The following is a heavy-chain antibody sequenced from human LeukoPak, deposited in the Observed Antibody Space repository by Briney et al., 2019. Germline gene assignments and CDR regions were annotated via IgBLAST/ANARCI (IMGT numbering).Heavy chain of an antibody. V-gene: IGHV3-30*18. CDR1: GFTFSSYG. Sequence: GGSLRLSCAASGFTFSSYGMHWVRQGPGKGLELVAVISYDGSNKYYADSGKGRFTISRDNSKNTLYLQMNSLRAEDTAVYYCAKDQTRRAYYFDYWGQGTLVTVSS. CDR2: ISYDGSNK. J-gene: IGHJ4*02. CDR3: AKDQTRRAYYFDY.